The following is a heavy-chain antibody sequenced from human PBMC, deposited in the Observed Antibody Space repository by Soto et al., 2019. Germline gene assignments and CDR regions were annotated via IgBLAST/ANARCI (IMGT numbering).Heavy chain of an antibody. V-gene: IGHV4-39*01. CDR2: ISYSGST. Sequence: PSETLSLTCTVSGDSIISSNYYWGWIRQPPGKGLEWIGTISYSGSTYYNPSLNGRVTISVDTSKNQSSLKLTSLTAADTAVYYCVRRYFYGSGKYGVDVWGQGTMVTVSS. D-gene: IGHD3-10*01. CDR1: GDSIISSNYY. CDR3: VRRYFYGSGKYGVDV. J-gene: IGHJ6*02.